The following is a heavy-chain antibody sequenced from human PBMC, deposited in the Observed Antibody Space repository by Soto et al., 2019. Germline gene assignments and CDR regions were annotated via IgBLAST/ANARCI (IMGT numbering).Heavy chain of an antibody. CDR3: AKDFGYNYGYDAFDI. Sequence: EVQLLESGGGSVQPGGSLRLSCAASGFTFSSYAMSWVRQAPGKGLEWVSGVSGSGGRTYCVDSVKGRFTITRDNSKNTLYLQMNSLRAEDTAVYYCAKDFGYNYGYDAFDIWGQGTMVTVSS. CDR1: GFTFSSYA. J-gene: IGHJ3*02. D-gene: IGHD5-18*01. CDR2: VSGSGGRT. V-gene: IGHV3-23*01.